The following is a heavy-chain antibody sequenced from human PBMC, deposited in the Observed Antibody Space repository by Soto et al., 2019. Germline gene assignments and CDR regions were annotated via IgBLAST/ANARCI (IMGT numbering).Heavy chain of an antibody. J-gene: IGHJ5*02. CDR1: GFTFSDYY. Sequence: LRLSCAASGFTFSDYYMSWIRQAPGKGLEWIGYIYYSGSTYYNPSLKSRVTISVDTSKNQFSLKLSSVTAADTAVYYCARNIYCRKPSCYGFNPWGQGSPVTVSS. V-gene: IGHV4-31*02. D-gene: IGHD2-2*01. CDR3: ARNIYCRKPSCYGFNP. CDR2: IYYSGST.